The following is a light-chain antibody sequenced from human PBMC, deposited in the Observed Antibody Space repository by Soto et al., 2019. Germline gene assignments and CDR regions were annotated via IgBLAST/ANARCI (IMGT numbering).Light chain of an antibody. Sequence: EIVLTQSPATLSLSPGERATLSCRASQSVSSYLAWYQQKPGQAPRLLIYDASNRATGIPARFSGGGSGTDFTLTISSLEPEDFAVYYCQQRFNLPRVPFGQGTKLEIK. CDR1: QSVSSY. V-gene: IGKV3-11*01. CDR2: DAS. J-gene: IGKJ2*01. CDR3: QQRFNLPRVP.